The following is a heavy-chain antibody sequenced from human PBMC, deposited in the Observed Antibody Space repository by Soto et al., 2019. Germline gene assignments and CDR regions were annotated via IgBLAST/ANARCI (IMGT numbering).Heavy chain of an antibody. J-gene: IGHJ4*02. CDR3: ARDAAVTTPFDS. Sequence: EVQLVESGGGLVQPGGSLRLSCAASGFTFSSYSMNWVRQAPGKGLEWVSHINSRSTTIYYADSVKGRFTISRDNGKNSLYLQMNSLRADDTAVYYCARDAAVTTPFDSCGQGTLVTVSS. D-gene: IGHD4-17*01. CDR1: GFTFSSYS. V-gene: IGHV3-48*01. CDR2: INSRSTTI.